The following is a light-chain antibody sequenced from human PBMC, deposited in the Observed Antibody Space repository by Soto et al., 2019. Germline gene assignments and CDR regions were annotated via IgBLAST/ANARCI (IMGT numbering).Light chain of an antibody. V-gene: IGLV2-8*01. J-gene: IGLJ3*02. Sequence: QSALTQPPSASGSPGQSVTISCTGTSSDVGGYNYVSWYQQHPGKAPKLMIFEVTKLPSGVPDRFSGSKSGNTASLTVSGLQAEDEAEYYCSAYAGRKNWVLGGGTKLTVL. CDR1: SSDVGGYNY. CDR3: SAYAGRKNWV. CDR2: EVT.